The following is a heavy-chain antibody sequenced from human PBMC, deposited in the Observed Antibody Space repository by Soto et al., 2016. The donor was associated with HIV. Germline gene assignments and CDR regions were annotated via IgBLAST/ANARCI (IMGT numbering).Heavy chain of an antibody. Sequence: EVQLVESGGGVVQPGRSLRLSCAASGFTFSSYDMHWVRQATGKGLEWVSAIGTAGDTYYPGSVKGRFTISRENAKNSLYLQMNSLRAGDTAVYYCARGAKYGSGSYSPFDYWGQGTLVTVSS. V-gene: IGHV3-13*04. J-gene: IGHJ4*02. CDR2: IGTAGDT. CDR3: ARGAKYGSGSYSPFDY. CDR1: GFTFSSYD. D-gene: IGHD3-10*01.